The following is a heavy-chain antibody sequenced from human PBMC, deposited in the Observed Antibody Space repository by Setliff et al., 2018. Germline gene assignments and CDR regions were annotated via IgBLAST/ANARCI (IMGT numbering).Heavy chain of an antibody. J-gene: IGHJ4*02. CDR1: GYTFTNYG. D-gene: IGHD3-3*01. CDR3: ARVLVGYDFWSGYYQTMPHFDY. Sequence: ASVKVSCKASGYTFTNYGISWVRQAPGQGLEWMGWISAYNGNTNYAQKLQGRVTMTTDTSTSTAYMELSSLRSDDTAVYYCARVLVGYDFWSGYYQTMPHFDYWGQGTLVTVSS. V-gene: IGHV1-18*01. CDR2: ISAYNGNT.